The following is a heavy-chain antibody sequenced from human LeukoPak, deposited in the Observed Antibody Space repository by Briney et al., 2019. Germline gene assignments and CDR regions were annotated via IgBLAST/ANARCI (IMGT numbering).Heavy chain of an antibody. Sequence: SGGSLRLSCAASGFTFSDYYMSWIRQAPGKGLEWVSAISGSGGSTYYADSVKGRFTISRDNSKNTLYLQMNSLRAEDTAVYYCAKDHLGTFDYWGQGTLVTVSS. J-gene: IGHJ4*02. CDR1: GFTFSDYY. V-gene: IGHV3-23*01. D-gene: IGHD1-1*01. CDR3: AKDHLGTFDY. CDR2: ISGSGGST.